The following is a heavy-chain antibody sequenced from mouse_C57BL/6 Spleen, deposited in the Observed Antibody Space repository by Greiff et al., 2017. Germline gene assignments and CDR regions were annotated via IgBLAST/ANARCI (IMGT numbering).Heavy chain of an antibody. D-gene: IGHD1-1*01. J-gene: IGHJ1*03. CDR2: IYPGDGDT. V-gene: IGHV1-82*01. CDR3: ARCYYGSSSYFDV. Sequence: VQLQESGPELVKPGASVKISCKASGYAFSSSWMNWVKQRPGKGLEWIGRIYPGDGDTNYNGKFKGKATLTADKSSSTAYMQLSSLTSEDSAVYFCARCYYGSSSYFDVWGTGTTVTVSS. CDR1: GYAFSSSW.